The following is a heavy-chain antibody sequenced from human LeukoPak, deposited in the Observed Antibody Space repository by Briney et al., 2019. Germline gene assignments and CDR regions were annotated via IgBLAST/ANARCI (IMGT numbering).Heavy chain of an antibody. Sequence: SVKVSCKASGYTFTSYDINWVRQATGQGLEWMGWMNPNSGNTGYAQKFQGRVTMTRNTSISTAYMELSSLRSEDTAVYYCARVVGRYSYGLTYYYYMDVWGKGTTVTVSS. J-gene: IGHJ6*03. V-gene: IGHV1-8*01. CDR1: GYTFTSYD. CDR2: MNPNSGNT. D-gene: IGHD5-18*01. CDR3: ARVVGRYSYGLTYYYYMDV.